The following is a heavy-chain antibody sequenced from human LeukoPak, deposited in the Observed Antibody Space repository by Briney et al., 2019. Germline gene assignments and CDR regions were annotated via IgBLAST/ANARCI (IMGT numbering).Heavy chain of an antibody. CDR1: GFTFSSYG. D-gene: IGHD3-22*01. CDR2: IRYDGSNK. CDR3: AKGLGSSGYYHDYYYMDV. V-gene: IGHV3-30*02. J-gene: IGHJ6*03. Sequence: PGGSLRLSCAASGFTFSSYGMHWVRQAPGKGLEWVAFIRYDGSNKYYADSVKGRFTISRDNSKNTLYLQMNSLRAEDTAVYYCAKGLGSSGYYHDYYYMDVWGKGTTVTVSS.